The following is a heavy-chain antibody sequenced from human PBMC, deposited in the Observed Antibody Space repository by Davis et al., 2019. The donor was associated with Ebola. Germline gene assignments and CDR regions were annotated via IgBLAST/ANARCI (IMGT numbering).Heavy chain of an antibody. CDR2: IRYDGNEK. J-gene: IGHJ3*01. D-gene: IGHD3-22*01. CDR3: ATDSAPLYYDSSTYFHHAFDL. Sequence: GESLKISCAASGFPFRINGMHWVRQAPGKGLEWVAFIRYDGNEKYYADSMKGRVTISRDNAKDTLYLHMNTLRAEDTAVYYCATDSAPLYYDSSTYFHHAFDLWGQGTGVTVSS. V-gene: IGHV3-30*02. CDR1: GFPFRING.